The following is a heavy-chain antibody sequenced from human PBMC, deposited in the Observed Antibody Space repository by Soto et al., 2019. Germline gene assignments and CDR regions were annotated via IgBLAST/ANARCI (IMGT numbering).Heavy chain of an antibody. CDR2: IYYSGST. J-gene: IGHJ6*02. CDR3: ARDKCAEGYDFWSGYPYGMDV. V-gene: IGHV4-31*03. D-gene: IGHD3-3*01. CDR1: GGSISSGGYY. Sequence: QVQLQESGPGLVKPSQTLSLTCTVSGGSISSGGYYWSWIRQHPGKGLEWIGYIYYSGSTYYHPSLKSRVTKPLDTCKNQFSLKLSSVTAADTAVYYCARDKCAEGYDFWSGYPYGMDVWGQGTTVTASS.